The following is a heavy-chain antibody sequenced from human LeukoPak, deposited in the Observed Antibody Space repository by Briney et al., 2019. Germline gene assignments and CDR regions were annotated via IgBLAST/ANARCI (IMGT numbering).Heavy chain of an antibody. CDR3: ARDSSYYDEYYFDY. J-gene: IGHJ4*02. CDR1: GYTFTSYG. CDR2: ISAYNGNT. V-gene: IGHV1-18*01. D-gene: IGHD3-22*01. Sequence: ASVKVSCKASGYTFTSYGISWVRQAPGQRLEWMGWISAYNGNTNYAQKLQGRVTMTTDTSTSTAYMELRSLRSDDTAVYYCARDSSYYDEYYFDYWGQGTLVTVSS.